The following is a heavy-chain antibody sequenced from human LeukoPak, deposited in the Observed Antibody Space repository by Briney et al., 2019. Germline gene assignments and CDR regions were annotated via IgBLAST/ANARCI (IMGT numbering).Heavy chain of an antibody. J-gene: IGHJ4*02. CDR3: ARALPRGYSGYDLAYFDY. CDR2: IYHSGST. D-gene: IGHD5-12*01. CDR1: GGSLSVYY. V-gene: IGHV4-34*01. Sequence: SETLSLTCAVYGGSLSVYYWSWIRQPPGKGLEWIGEIYHSGSTNYNPSLKSRVPISVATSKNQFSLKLSSVTAADTAVYYCARALPRGYSGYDLAYFDYWGQGTLVTVSS.